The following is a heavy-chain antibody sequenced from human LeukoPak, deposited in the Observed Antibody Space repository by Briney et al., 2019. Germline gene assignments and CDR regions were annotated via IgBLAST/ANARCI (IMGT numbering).Heavy chain of an antibody. V-gene: IGHV3-21*01. Sequence: GGSLRLSCVASGFTFSSYTVNWVRQTPGKGLEWVSSISGSSYYIYYADSVRGRFTISRDNAENSAYLQMNSLRAEDTAVYHCARVGTGSYSELGYFDLWGRGTLVAVSS. J-gene: IGHJ2*01. CDR3: ARVGTGSYSELGYFDL. D-gene: IGHD1-26*01. CDR2: ISGSSYYI. CDR1: GFTFSSYT.